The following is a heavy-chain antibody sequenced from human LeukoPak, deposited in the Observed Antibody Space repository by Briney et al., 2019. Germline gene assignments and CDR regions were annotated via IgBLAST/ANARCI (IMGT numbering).Heavy chain of an antibody. D-gene: IGHD3-3*01. CDR2: IYYSGST. CDR3: ARGSYDFWSGYYYYYMDV. V-gene: IGHV4-39*07. J-gene: IGHJ6*03. Sequence: SETLSLTCTVSGGSISSSSYYWGWIRQPPGKGLEWIGSIYYSGSTYYNPSLKSRVTISVDTSKNQFSLKLSSVTAADTAVYYCARGSYDFWSGYYYYYMDVWGKGTTVTVSS. CDR1: GGSISSSSYY.